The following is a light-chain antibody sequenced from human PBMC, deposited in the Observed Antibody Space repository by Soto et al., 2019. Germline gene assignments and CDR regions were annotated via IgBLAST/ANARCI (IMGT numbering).Light chain of an antibody. CDR1: TSDVGGYNH. J-gene: IGLJ3*02. CDR3: SSYTSSSTWV. V-gene: IGLV2-14*01. CDR2: EVS. Sequence: QSALTQPASVSGSPGQSITISCTGTTSDVGGYNHVSWYQHHPGKAPKLMIYEVSNRPSGVSNRFSGSKSDNTASLTISGLQGEDEAHYYCSSYTSSSTWVFGGGTKLAVL.